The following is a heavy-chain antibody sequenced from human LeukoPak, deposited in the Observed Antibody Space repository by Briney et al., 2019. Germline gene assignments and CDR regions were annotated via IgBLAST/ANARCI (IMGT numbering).Heavy chain of an antibody. J-gene: IGHJ6*02. CDR3: AREYSGSYYRVPYYYYGMDV. V-gene: IGHV7-4-1*02. CDR1: GYTFTSYA. CDR2: INTNTGNP. Sequence: ASVKVSCKASGYTFTSYAMNWVRQAPGQGLEWMGWINTNTGNPTYAQGFTGRFVFSLDTSVSTAYLQISSLKAEDTAVYYCAREYSGSYYRVPYYYYGMDVWGQGTTVTVSS. D-gene: IGHD1-26*01.